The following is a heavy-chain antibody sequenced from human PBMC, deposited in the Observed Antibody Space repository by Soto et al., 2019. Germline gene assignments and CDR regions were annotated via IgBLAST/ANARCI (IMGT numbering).Heavy chain of an antibody. CDR3: ARGRPRDSFEI. V-gene: IGHV4-39*01. CDR2: IYYSGST. Sequence: WETLSLTCTVFGGSIASSSWYWGWIRQPPGRGLEWIGTIYYSGSTYYNPSLKSRVTISVETSENQFSLKLRSMTATDTAVYYCARGRPRDSFEICGQGTRVTVSS. D-gene: IGHD6-6*01. J-gene: IGHJ3*02. CDR1: GGSIASSSWY.